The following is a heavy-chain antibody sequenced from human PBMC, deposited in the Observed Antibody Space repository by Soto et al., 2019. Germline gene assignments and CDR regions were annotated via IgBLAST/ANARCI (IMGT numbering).Heavy chain of an antibody. CDR3: ARETLSFGSALDV. Sequence: GGSLRLSCAASGFTFSSYGMHWVRQAPGKGLEWVAVIWYDGSNKYYADSVKGRFTISRDGTTESVSLQMTSLKREDTGLYYCARETLSFGSALDVWGQGTMVTVSS. V-gene: IGHV3-33*01. CDR1: GFTFSSYG. J-gene: IGHJ6*02. CDR2: IWYDGSNK. D-gene: IGHD3-3*01.